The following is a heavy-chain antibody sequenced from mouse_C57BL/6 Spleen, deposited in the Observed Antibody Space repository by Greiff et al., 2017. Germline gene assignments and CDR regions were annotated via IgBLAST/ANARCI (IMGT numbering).Heavy chain of an antibody. CDR1: GYAFTNYL. V-gene: IGHV1-54*01. D-gene: IGHD1-1*01. CDR3: ARGFITTVVATRENAMDY. Sequence: QVQLQQSGAELVRPGTSVKVSCKASGYAFTNYLIEWVKQRPGQGLEWLGVINTGSGGTNYNEKFKGKATLTADKSSSTAYIQLSSLTSEDSAVYFCARGFITTVVATRENAMDYWGQGTSVTVSS. CDR2: INTGSGGT. J-gene: IGHJ4*01.